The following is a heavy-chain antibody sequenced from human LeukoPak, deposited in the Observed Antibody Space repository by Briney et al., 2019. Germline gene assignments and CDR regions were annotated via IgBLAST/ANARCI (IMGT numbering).Heavy chain of an antibody. CDR1: GYTFTGYY. CDR2: IDPNSGGT. V-gene: IGHV1-2*02. D-gene: IGHD3-10*01. Sequence: ASVKVSCKASGYTFTGYYMHWVRPAPGQGLEWMGWIDPNSGGTNYAQKFQGRVTMTRDTSISTAYMVLNRLRSDDTAVYYCAREYYYGSGNYYNRIDCWGQGTLVTVSS. CDR3: AREYYYGSGNYYNRIDC. J-gene: IGHJ4*02.